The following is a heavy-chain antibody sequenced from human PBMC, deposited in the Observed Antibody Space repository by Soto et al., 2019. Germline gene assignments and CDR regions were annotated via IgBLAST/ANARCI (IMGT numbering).Heavy chain of an antibody. J-gene: IGHJ6*02. CDR1: GGSISSNNFY. D-gene: IGHD6-13*01. Sequence: SETLSLTCTVSGGSISSNNFYWAWIRQPPGKGLEWIGSIYYSGSTYYNPSLKSRVTISVDTSKNQFSLKLSSVTAADTAVYYCARHVGTAAPYPTLHYYYGMDVWGQGTTVTVSS. V-gene: IGHV4-39*01. CDR3: ARHVGTAAPYPTLHYYYGMDV. CDR2: IYYSGST.